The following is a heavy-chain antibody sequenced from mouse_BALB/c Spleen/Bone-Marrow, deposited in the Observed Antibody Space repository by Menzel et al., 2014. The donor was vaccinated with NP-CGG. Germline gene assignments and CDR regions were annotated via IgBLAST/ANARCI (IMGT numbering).Heavy chain of an antibody. V-gene: IGHV5-6-2*01. CDR2: INSNGGST. CDR1: GFTFSSYY. J-gene: IGHJ4*01. CDR3: ARLGNDDAMDY. D-gene: IGHD2-12*01. Sequence: VQLKESGGGLVKPGGSLKLSCAASGFTFSSYYMSWVRQTPEKRLELVAAINSNGGSTYYPDTVKGRFTISRDNAKNTLYLQMSSLKSEDTALYYCARLGNDDAMDYWGQGTSVTVSS.